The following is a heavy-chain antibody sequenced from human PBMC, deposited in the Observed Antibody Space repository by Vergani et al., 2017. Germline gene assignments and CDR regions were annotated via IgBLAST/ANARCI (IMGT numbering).Heavy chain of an antibody. J-gene: IGHJ5*02. D-gene: IGHD3-10*01. CDR1: GCSISRVRYY. CDR2: IYYSGST. Sequence: QVQLPESGPGLVKPSQTLSLTCPFSGCSISRVRYYWDSIRQHPGKGLEWIGYIYYSGSTYYIPSLKSLVTISVDTAKNQFSLKLSSVTAAATAVYYCASALLNSPPWFDPWGQGTLVTVSS. V-gene: IGHV4-31*01. CDR3: ASALLNSPPWFDP.